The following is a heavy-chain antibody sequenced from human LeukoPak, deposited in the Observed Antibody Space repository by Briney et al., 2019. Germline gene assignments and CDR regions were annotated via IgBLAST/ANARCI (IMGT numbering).Heavy chain of an antibody. CDR2: INSDGRST. J-gene: IGHJ4*02. V-gene: IGHV3-74*01. Sequence: GGSLRLSCAGSGFTFSTYWMHWVRQVPGKGPVWVARINSDGRSTSHADSVKGRFTISRDNAKNTLYLQMNSVRAEDTSVYYCARGYGDSCFYFDYWGQGALVTASA. CDR3: ARGYGDSCFYFDY. CDR1: GFTFSTYW. D-gene: IGHD2-2*01.